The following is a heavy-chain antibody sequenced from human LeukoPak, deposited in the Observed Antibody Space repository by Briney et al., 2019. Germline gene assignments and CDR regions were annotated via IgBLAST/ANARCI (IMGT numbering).Heavy chain of an antibody. D-gene: IGHD1-14*01. CDR1: GFTFSKAW. CDR2: IKSKTDGGTT. Sequence: GGSVRLSCAASGFTFSKAWMSWVRQAPGRGLEGVGRIKSKTDGGTTDYAAPVKGSFTISRDDSKNTLYLQMNSLKTADTAVYYCTTEPGHHEPDAFDIWGQGTMVTVSS. J-gene: IGHJ3*02. V-gene: IGHV3-15*01. CDR3: TTEPGHHEPDAFDI.